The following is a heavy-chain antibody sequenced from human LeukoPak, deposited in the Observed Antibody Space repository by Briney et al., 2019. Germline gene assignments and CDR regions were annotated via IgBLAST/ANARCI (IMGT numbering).Heavy chain of an antibody. V-gene: IGHV4-34*01. CDR1: GGSFSGYY. Sequence: SETLSLTCAVYGGSFSGYYWSWIRQPPGKGLEWIGEINHSGSTNYNPSLKSRVTISVDTSKNQFSLKLSSVTAADTAVYYCARRLDRYCSSTSCHRGAFDYWGQGTLVTVSS. D-gene: IGHD2-2*01. J-gene: IGHJ4*02. CDR3: ARRLDRYCSSTSCHRGAFDY. CDR2: INHSGST.